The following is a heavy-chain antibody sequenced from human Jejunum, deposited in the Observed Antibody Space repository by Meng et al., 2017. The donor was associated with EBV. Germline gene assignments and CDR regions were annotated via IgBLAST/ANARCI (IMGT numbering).Heavy chain of an antibody. D-gene: IGHD2-15*01. J-gene: IGHJ4*02. CDR1: GFTFSR. CDR2: ISHGGSNQ. Sequence: QVQLVESGGGVAQPGRSLRLSCAASGFTFSREWVAVISHGGSNQYSADSVKGRFTISRYSSKNMLSLQMNSLKTEDTAVYYCARSVYWLLDYWGQGTLVTVSS. V-gene: IGHV3-30-3*01. CDR3: ARSVYWLLDY.